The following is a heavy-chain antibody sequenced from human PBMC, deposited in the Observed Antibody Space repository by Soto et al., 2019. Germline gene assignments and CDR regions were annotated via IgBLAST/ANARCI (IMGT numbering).Heavy chain of an antibody. Sequence: GGSLRLSCAASGFTFSSYSMNWVRQAQGKGLEWVSSISWNSGNIGYADSVKGRFTISRDNAKNSLYLQMNSLRAEDTALYYCAKFGSAAVRDAFDIWGQGTMVTVSS. CDR2: ISWNSGNI. CDR1: GFTFSSYS. CDR3: AKFGSAAVRDAFDI. V-gene: IGHV3-21*04. J-gene: IGHJ3*02. D-gene: IGHD6-13*01.